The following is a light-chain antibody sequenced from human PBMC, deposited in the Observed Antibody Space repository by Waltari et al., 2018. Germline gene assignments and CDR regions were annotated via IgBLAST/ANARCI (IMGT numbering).Light chain of an antibody. J-gene: IGKJ4*01. V-gene: IGKV1-39*01. CDR3: QQSYSMFALT. CDR2: AGS. Sequence: DIQMTQSPSSLSASVGDRVTVTCRASQSIATYLSWYQRKPGKAPKFLIYAGSGLQSGVPSRFSGSGSGTDFTLTISSLQPEDFATYYCQQSYSMFALTFGGGTKVEIK. CDR1: QSIATY.